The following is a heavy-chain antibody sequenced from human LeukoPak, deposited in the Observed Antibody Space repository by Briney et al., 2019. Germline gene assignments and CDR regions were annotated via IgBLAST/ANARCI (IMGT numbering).Heavy chain of an antibody. J-gene: IGHJ3*02. V-gene: IGHV3-72*01. CDR2: SRNKANNYII. D-gene: IGHD3-22*01. Sequence: PGGSLRLSCAASGFTFSDHYMDWVRQAPGKGLGWVGRSRNKANNYIIEYAASVKGRFTISRDDSKNSLYLQMNSLKTEDTAVYYCARGEGWDYDSSGYYHAFDIWGQGTMVTVSS. CDR3: ARGEGWDYDSSGYYHAFDI. CDR1: GFTFSDHY.